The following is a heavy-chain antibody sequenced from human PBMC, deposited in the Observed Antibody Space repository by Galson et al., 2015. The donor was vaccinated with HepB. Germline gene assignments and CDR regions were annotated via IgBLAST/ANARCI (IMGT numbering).Heavy chain of an antibody. CDR2: ISYDGSNK. V-gene: IGHV3-30*04. CDR1: GFTFSSYA. CDR3: ARDGGDPYDYYYYGMDV. Sequence: SLRLSCAASGFTFSSYAMHWDRQAPGKGLEWVAVISYDGSNKYYADSVKGRFTISRDNSRNTLYLQMNSLRAEDTAVYYCARDGGDPYDYYYYGMDVWGQGTTVTVSS. J-gene: IGHJ6*02. D-gene: IGHD3-16*01.